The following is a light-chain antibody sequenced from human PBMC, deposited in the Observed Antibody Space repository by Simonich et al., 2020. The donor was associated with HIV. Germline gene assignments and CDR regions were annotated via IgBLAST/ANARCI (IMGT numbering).Light chain of an antibody. CDR3: QQRSNWPPT. CDR1: QSVSRS. V-gene: IGKV3-11*01. CDR2: DAS. Sequence: TVLTQSPASLSLSPGERATLSCRASQSVSRSLAWYQQKPGQAPRRVIYDASNRATGIPARFSGSGSGTDFTLTISSLEPEDFAVYYCQQRSNWPPTFGQGTKLEIK. J-gene: IGKJ2*01.